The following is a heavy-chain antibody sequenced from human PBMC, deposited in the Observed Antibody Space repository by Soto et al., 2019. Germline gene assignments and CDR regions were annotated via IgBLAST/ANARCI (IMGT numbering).Heavy chain of an antibody. D-gene: IGHD4-17*01. CDR3: ASFVDYLSEYYYYGMDV. CDR1: GGSISSGDYY. CDR2: IYYSGST. J-gene: IGHJ6*02. Sequence: QVQLQESGPGLVKPSQTLSLTCTVSGGSISSGDYYWSWISQPPGKGLEWFGYIYYSGSTYYNPSLKSRITISVDTSKNQFSLKLSSVTAADTAVYYCASFVDYLSEYYYYGMDVWGQGTTVTVSS. V-gene: IGHV4-30-4*01.